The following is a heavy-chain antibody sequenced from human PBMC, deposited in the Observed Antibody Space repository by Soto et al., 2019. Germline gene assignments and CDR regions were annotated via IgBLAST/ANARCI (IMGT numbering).Heavy chain of an antibody. Sequence: GGSLRLSCAASGFTFSDYYMSWIRQAPGKGLEWVSYISSSSSYTNYADSVKGRFTISRDNAKNSLYLQMNSLRAEDTAVYYCARPSGYCTNGVCSNWFPPWGQGTLVTVSS. CDR1: GFTFSDYY. V-gene: IGHV3-11*06. CDR2: ISSSSSYT. D-gene: IGHD2-8*01. J-gene: IGHJ5*02. CDR3: ARPSGYCTNGVCSNWFPP.